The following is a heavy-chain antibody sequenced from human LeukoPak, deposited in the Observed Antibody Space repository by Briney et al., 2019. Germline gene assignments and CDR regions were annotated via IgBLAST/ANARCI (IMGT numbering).Heavy chain of an antibody. CDR2: ISYDGSNK. D-gene: IGHD2-8*01. CDR3: ARDGGIGYCTNGVCCNFDY. CDR1: GFTFSSYG. J-gene: IGHJ4*02. V-gene: IGHV3-30*03. Sequence: PGRSLRLSCAASGFTFSSYGMHWVRQAPGKGLEWVALISYDGSNKYYADSVKGRFTISRDNSKNTLYLQMNSLRAEDTAVYYCARDGGIGYCTNGVCCNFDYWGQGTLVTVSS.